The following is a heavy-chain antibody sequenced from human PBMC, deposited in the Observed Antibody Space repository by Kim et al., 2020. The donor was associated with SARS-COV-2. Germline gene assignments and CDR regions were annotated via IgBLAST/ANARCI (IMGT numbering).Heavy chain of an antibody. Sequence: GGSLRLSCVSSGFPSGDYAMHWVRLVPGKGLEWVAGIGWDSSVEGYADSVRGRFTISRDHAKNSLYLQMDSLRAEDTAFYYCGKDLSPGGMDVWGRGTTVIVSS. J-gene: IGHJ6*02. CDR3: GKDLSPGGMDV. V-gene: IGHV3-9*02. CDR2: IGWDSSVE. CDR1: GFPSGDYA.